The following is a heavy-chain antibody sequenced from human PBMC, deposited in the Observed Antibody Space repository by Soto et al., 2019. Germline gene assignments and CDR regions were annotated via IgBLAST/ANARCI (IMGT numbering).Heavy chain of an antibody. V-gene: IGHV3-23*01. J-gene: IGHJ4*02. CDR2: ISGSGGST. D-gene: IGHD3-10*01. Sequence: GGSLRLSCAASGFTFTNYAMSWVRQAPGKGLEWASAISGSGGSTWYADSVKGRFTISRDNSKNTLYLQMNSLRAEDTAVYYCASRYGSGSYYSVPSDYWGQGTLVTVSS. CDR3: ASRYGSGSYYSVPSDY. CDR1: GFTFTNYA.